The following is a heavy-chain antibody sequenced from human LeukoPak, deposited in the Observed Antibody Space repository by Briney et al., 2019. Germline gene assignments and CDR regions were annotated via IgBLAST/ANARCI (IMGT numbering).Heavy chain of an antibody. D-gene: IGHD6-19*01. CDR3: ARENRGWYYFKGYYMDV. V-gene: IGHV4-34*01. J-gene: IGHJ6*03. CDR1: GGSFSGYY. CDR2: INHGGST. Sequence: SETLSLTCAVYGGSFSGYYWSWIRQPPGKGLEWIGEINHGGSTNYNPSLKSRVTISVDTSKNQFSLKLSSVTAADTAVYDCARENRGWYYFKGYYMDVWGKGTTVTVSS.